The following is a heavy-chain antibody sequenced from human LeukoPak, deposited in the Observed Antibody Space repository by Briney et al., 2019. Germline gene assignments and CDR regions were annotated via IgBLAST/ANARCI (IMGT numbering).Heavy chain of an antibody. CDR3: ARGSRFLDF. J-gene: IGHJ4*02. CDR2: INPNSGGT. Sequence: ASVKVSCKASGYTFTGYYMHWVRQAPGQGLEWMGWINPNSGGTNYAQKFQDRVALTRDMSTSTVYMKLSSLRSEDTALYYCARGSRFLDFWGQGTLVTVSS. V-gene: IGHV1-2*02. D-gene: IGHD2-2*01. CDR1: GYTFTGYY.